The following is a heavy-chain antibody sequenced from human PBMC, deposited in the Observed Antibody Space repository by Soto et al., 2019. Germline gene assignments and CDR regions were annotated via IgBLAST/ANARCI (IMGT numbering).Heavy chain of an antibody. V-gene: IGHV3-21*01. Sequence: GGSLRLSCAASGFTFSSYSMNWVRQAPGKGLEWVSSISSSSSYIYYADSVKGRFTISRDNAKNSLYLQMNSLRAEDTAVYYCARVGDRWLQLHFDYWGQGTLVTVSS. CDR3: ARVGDRWLQLHFDY. CDR1: GFTFSSYS. J-gene: IGHJ4*02. D-gene: IGHD1-1*01. CDR2: ISSSSSYI.